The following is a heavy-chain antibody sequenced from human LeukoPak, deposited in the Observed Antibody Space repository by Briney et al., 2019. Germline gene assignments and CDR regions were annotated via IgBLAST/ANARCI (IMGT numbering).Heavy chain of an antibody. CDR2: IYYSGST. CDR1: GGSISSGGYY. V-gene: IGHV4-31*03. CDR3: ARHTSSGYYYNFDY. Sequence: SQTLSLTCTVSGGSISSGGYYWSWIRQHPGKGLEWIGSIYYSGSTNYNPSLKSRVTISVDASKNQFSLKLSSVTAADTAVYYCARHTSSGYYYNFDYWGQGTLVTVSS. D-gene: IGHD3-22*01. J-gene: IGHJ4*02.